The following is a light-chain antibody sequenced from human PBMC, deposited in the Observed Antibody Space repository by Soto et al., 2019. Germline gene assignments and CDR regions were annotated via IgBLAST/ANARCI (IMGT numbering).Light chain of an antibody. J-gene: IGKJ1*01. CDR3: HQYGSAPAWT. V-gene: IGKV3-20*01. CDR1: QSISSSY. Sequence: EIVLTQSPGTLSLFPGERATLSCRASQSISSSYLAWYQQQPGQAPRLLIYGASSWATGIPDRFSGAGSATDFTLTINRLEPQDFAVYYCHQYGSAPAWTFGQGTKVEIK. CDR2: GAS.